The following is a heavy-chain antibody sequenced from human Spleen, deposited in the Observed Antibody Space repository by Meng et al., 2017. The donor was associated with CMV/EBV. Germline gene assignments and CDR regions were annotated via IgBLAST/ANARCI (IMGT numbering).Heavy chain of an antibody. Sequence: CKASGYTFTGYSLHWVRQAPGQGLEWMGRINPDSGGANYAEKFQGRVTMTRDTSISTAYMELRRLRFDDTAVYYRARIQWLDNRFDPWGQGTLVTVSS. CDR2: INPDSGGA. J-gene: IGHJ5*02. V-gene: IGHV1-2*06. D-gene: IGHD6-19*01. CDR1: GYTFTGYS. CDR3: ARIQWLDNRFDP.